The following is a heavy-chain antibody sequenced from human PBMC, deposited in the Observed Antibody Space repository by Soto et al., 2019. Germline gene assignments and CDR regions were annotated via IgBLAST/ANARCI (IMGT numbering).Heavy chain of an antibody. D-gene: IGHD3-22*01. J-gene: IGHJ4*02. CDR3: AHTYETSWRNFGY. Sequence: QITLKESGPTLVKPTQTLTLTCTFSGFSLRTSGVGVGWIRQPPGKSLEWLALIYWENDKRHSPSIRTRLTITKYTSKTQELLTVANVDPVDTAPYYCAHTYETSWRNFGYWAQGILVTVSS. CDR1: GFSLRTSGVG. CDR2: IYWENDK. V-gene: IGHV2-5*02.